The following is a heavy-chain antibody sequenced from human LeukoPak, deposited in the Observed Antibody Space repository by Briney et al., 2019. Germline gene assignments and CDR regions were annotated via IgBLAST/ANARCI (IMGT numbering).Heavy chain of an antibody. V-gene: IGHV1-69*05. CDR2: IIPIFGTA. CDR3: AREGSSGYYYFDY. J-gene: IGHJ4*02. D-gene: IGHD3-22*01. Sequence: GASVKVSCKASGGTFSSYAISWVRQAPGQGLEWMGRIIPIFGTANYAQKFQGRVTMTRDTSTSTVYMELSSLRSEDTAVYYCAREGSSGYYYFDYWGQGTLVTVSS. CDR1: GGTFSSYA.